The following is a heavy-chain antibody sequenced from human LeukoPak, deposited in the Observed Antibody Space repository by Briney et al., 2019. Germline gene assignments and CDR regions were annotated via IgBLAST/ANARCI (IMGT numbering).Heavy chain of an antibody. CDR3: GASNLLTGYYFLNF. CDR1: GFTVSDNY. D-gene: IGHD3-9*01. Sequence: PGGSLRLSCAAYGFTVSDNYMTWVRQAPGKGLEWVSLIYAAGGTYFADSVRGRFTIPRDNSKHTAYLQMTNLGVDDTAVYYFGASNLLTGYYFLNFWGQGTLVTVSS. J-gene: IGHJ4*02. V-gene: IGHV3-66*01. CDR2: IYAAGGT.